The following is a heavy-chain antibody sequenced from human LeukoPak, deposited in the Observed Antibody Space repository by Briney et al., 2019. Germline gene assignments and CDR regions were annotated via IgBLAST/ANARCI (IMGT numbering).Heavy chain of an antibody. Sequence: GGSLRLSCAASGFTFSSYAMHWVRQAPGKGLEWVSSISSSSSYIYYADSVKGRFTISRDNAKNSLYLQMNSLRAEDTAVYYCAREEYSSSWYPNWGQGTLVTVFS. V-gene: IGHV3-21*01. J-gene: IGHJ4*02. CDR3: AREEYSSSWYPN. CDR1: GFTFSSYA. CDR2: ISSSSSYI. D-gene: IGHD6-13*01.